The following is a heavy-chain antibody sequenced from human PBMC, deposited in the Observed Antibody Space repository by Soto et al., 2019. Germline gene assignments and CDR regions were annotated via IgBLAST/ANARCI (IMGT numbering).Heavy chain of an antibody. J-gene: IGHJ6*02. D-gene: IGHD5-12*01. CDR1: GFSFENYG. Sequence: QVQMVESGGGVVQPGRSLRLSCAASGFSFENYGMHWVRQAPGRRLEWVAIIWYDGSLQYYAAAVKGRFTISRDNSKNTLYLEMNSLRAEDTAVYYCANLWGDGYNLGQDYNGMDVWGQGTTVIVSS. V-gene: IGHV3-33*06. CDR3: ANLWGDGYNLGQDYNGMDV. CDR2: IWYDGSLQ.